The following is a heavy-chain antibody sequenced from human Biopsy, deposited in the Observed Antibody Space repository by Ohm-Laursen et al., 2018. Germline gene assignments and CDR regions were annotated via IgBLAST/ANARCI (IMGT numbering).Heavy chain of an antibody. CDR2: MNPISGNT. D-gene: IGHD3-16*01. Sequence: ATVKISCKASGYTFTTYDITWVRQATGQGPEWMGWMNPISGNTGYAHKFRGRVTMTSDSSISTAYLEVSSLTFEDTAVYYCARAVRYRLISDPWGQGTLVTVSS. J-gene: IGHJ5*02. V-gene: IGHV1-8*01. CDR1: GYTFTTYD. CDR3: ARAVRYRLISDP.